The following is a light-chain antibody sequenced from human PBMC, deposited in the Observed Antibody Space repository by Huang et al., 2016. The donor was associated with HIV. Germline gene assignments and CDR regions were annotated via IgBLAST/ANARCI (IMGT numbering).Light chain of an antibody. CDR2: KAS. CDR1: QSISSW. Sequence: DIQMTQSPSTLSASVGDRVTITCRASQSISSWLAWYQQKPGKAPKLLIYKASSLESGGPSRFSGSGSGTEFTLTISSLQPDDFATYYCQQYNSYSKTFGQGTEVEIK. J-gene: IGKJ1*01. CDR3: QQYNSYSKT. V-gene: IGKV1-5*03.